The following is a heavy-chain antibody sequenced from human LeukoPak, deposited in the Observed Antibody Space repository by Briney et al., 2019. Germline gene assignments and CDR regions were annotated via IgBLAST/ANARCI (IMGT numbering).Heavy chain of an antibody. CDR2: ISAYNGNT. D-gene: IGHD2-15*01. CDR3: ARAGYCSGGSCYLNWFDP. CDR1: GYTFTSYG. J-gene: IGHJ5*02. V-gene: IGHV1-18*01. Sequence: ASVKVSCKASGYTFTSYGISWVRQAPGQGLEWMGWISAYNGNTNYAQKLQGRVTMTTDTSTSTAYMELRGLRSDDTAVYYCARAGYCSGGSCYLNWFDPWGQGTLVTVSS.